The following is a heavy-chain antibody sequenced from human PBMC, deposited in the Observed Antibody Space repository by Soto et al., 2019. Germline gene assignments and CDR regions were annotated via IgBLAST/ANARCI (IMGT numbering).Heavy chain of an antibody. CDR1: GFTFSSYG. V-gene: IGHV3-33*01. J-gene: IGHJ4*02. D-gene: IGHD6-13*01. CDR2: IWYDGSNK. Sequence: QVQLVESGGGVVQPGRSLRLSCAASGFTFSSYGMHWVRQAPGKGLEWAAVIWYDGSNKYYADSVKGRFTISRDNSKNTLYLQMNSLRAEDTAVYYCARGGSSSWYLPFDYWGQGTLVTVSS. CDR3: ARGGSSSWYLPFDY.